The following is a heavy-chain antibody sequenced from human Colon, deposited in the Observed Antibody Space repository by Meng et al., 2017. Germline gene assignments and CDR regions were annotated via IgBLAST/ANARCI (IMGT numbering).Heavy chain of an antibody. CDR3: ARDREDIVVVPAAMWGYYYYGMDV. Sequence: ASVKVSCKASGYTFTSYAMNWVRQAPGQGLEWMGWINTNTGNPTYAQGFTGRFVFSLDTSVSTAYLQISSLQAKDTAVYYCARDREDIVVVPAAMWGYYYYGMDVWGQGTTVTVSS. V-gene: IGHV7-4-1*02. J-gene: IGHJ6*02. D-gene: IGHD2-2*01. CDR2: INTNTGNP. CDR1: GYTFTSYA.